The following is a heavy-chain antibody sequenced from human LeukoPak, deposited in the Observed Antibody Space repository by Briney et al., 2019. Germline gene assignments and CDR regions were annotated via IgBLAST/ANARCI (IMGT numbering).Heavy chain of an antibody. Sequence: PGGSLRLSCAASGFTFSSYGMSWVRQAPGKGLEWVSTISSSAGNTYYADSVKGRFTISRDNAKNTLYLQVNSLRAEDTALYYCARDESGTYFFDYWGQGTLVTVSS. CDR3: ARDESGTYFFDY. V-gene: IGHV3-23*01. D-gene: IGHD1-26*01. CDR1: GFTFSSYG. CDR2: ISSSAGNT. J-gene: IGHJ4*02.